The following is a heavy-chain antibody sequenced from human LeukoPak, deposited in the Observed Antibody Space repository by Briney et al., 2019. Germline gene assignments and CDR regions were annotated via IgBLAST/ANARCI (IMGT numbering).Heavy chain of an antibody. Sequence: GGSLRLSCAASGFTVSSNYMSWVRQAPGKGLEWVSAISGSGGSTYYADSVKGRFTISRDNSKNTLYLQMNSLRAEDTAVYYCAKDRSMDGEAPRWGQGTLVTVSS. CDR2: ISGSGGST. CDR1: GFTVSSNY. V-gene: IGHV3-23*01. J-gene: IGHJ4*02. D-gene: IGHD2-21*01. CDR3: AKDRSMDGEAPR.